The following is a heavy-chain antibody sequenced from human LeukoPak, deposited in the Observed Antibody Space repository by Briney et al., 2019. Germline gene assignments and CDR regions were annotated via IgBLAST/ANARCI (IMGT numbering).Heavy chain of an antibody. J-gene: IGHJ4*02. CDR3: ARDDNPHYYDRSGYYPPGY. V-gene: IGHV1-18*01. CDR1: VYTFTSYG. D-gene: IGHD3-22*01. Sequence: GAAVKVSCMACVYTFTSYGISVVRQAPGQGLEWMGWISAYNGNTNYAQKLKGRVTMTTDTSTSTAYMELRSMRSDDTAVYYCARDDNPHYYDRSGYYPPGYWGQGTLVTVSS. CDR2: ISAYNGNT.